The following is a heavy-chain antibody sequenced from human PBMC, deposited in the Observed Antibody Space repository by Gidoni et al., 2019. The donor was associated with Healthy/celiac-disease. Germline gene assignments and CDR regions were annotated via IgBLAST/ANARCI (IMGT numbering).Heavy chain of an antibody. Sequence: QVQLQESGPGLVKPSGTLSLTCAVSGGSISSSNWWSWVRQPPGKGLEWIGEIYHSGSTNYNPSLKSRVTISVDKSKNQFSLKLSSVTAADTAVYYCARDLVVGGGYPFYYYYGMDVWGQGTTVTVSS. D-gene: IGHD5-12*01. J-gene: IGHJ6*02. CDR3: ARDLVVGGGYPFYYYYGMDV. CDR1: GGSISSSNW. CDR2: IYHSGST. V-gene: IGHV4-4*02.